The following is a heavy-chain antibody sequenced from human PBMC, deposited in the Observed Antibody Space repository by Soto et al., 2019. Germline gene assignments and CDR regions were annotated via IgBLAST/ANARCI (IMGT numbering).Heavy chain of an antibody. CDR2: IFHSGST. CDR3: ARDRYTRGWYYFDP. D-gene: IGHD6-19*01. J-gene: IGHJ5*02. V-gene: IGHV4-4*02. CDR1: GGSISNSNW. Sequence: SETLSLTCAVFGGSISNSNWWTWVRQPPGKGLDWIGEIFHSGSTNYNSSLMGRVTISVDKANNQFSLKLSSVTAADTAVYYCARDRYTRGWYYFDPWGRGTLVTVSS.